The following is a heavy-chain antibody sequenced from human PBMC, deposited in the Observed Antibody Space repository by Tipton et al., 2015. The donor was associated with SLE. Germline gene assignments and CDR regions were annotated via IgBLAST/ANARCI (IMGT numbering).Heavy chain of an antibody. CDR1: GGSISSYY. J-gene: IGHJ3*02. Sequence: TLSLTCTVSGGSISSYYWSWIRQPPGKGLEWIGYIYTSGSTNYNPSLKSRVTMSVDTSKNQFSLKLSSVTAADTAVYYCARLRITMIVVGDAFDIWGQGTMVTVSS. CDR2: IYTSGST. V-gene: IGHV4-4*08. D-gene: IGHD3-22*01. CDR3: ARLRITMIVVGDAFDI.